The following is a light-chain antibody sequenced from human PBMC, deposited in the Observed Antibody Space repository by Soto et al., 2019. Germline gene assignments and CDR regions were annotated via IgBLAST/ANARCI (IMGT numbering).Light chain of an antibody. V-gene: IGLV1-40*01. CDR2: GNS. J-gene: IGLJ2*01. CDR3: QSYDSRLSGSV. CDR1: SSNIGAGYD. Sequence: QSVLTQPPSVSGAPGQRVTISCTGSSSNIGAGYDVHWYKQLPGTAPKLLIYGNSNRPSGVPDRFSGSKSGTAASLAITGLQAEAEADYYCQSYDSRLSGSVFGGGTKLTVL.